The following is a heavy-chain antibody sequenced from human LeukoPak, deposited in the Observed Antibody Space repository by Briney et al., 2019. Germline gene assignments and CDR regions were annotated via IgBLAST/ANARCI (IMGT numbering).Heavy chain of an antibody. CDR2: INHSGST. CDR3: ARASYIGGVIVD. CDR1: GGSFSGYY. Sequence: PSETLSLTCAVYGGSFSGYYWSWIRQPPGKGLEWIGEINHSGSTNYNPSLKSRVTISVDTSKNQFSLKLSSVTAADTAVYYCARASYIGGVIVDWGQGTLVTVSS. D-gene: IGHD3-16*02. J-gene: IGHJ4*02. V-gene: IGHV4-34*01.